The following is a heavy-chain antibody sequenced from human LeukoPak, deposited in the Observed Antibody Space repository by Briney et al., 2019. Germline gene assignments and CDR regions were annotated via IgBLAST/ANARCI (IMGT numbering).Heavy chain of an antibody. CDR3: ARATGTILNYYYYYGMDV. CDR2: IIPIFGTA. V-gene: IGHV1-69*13. J-gene: IGHJ6*02. Sequence: ASVKVSCKASGGTFSSYAISWVRQAPGQGLEWMGGIIPIFGTANYAQKFQGRVTITADESTSTAYMELSSLRFEDTAVYYCARATGTILNYYYYYGMDVWGQGTTVTVSS. D-gene: IGHD1-7*01. CDR1: GGTFSSYA.